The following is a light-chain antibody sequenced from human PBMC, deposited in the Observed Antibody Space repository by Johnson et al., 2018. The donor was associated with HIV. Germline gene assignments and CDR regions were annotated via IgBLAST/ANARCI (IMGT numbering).Light chain of an antibody. V-gene: IGLV1-51*01. CDR2: DNN. CDR1: SSNIGNNY. Sequence: QSVLTQPPSVSAAPGQKVTISCSGSSSNIGNNYVSWYQHLPGRAPKLLIYDNNKRPSGIPDRFSGSKSGTSATLGITGLRTGDEADYYCGTWDSSLSAGRVFGTGTKVTVL. J-gene: IGLJ1*01. CDR3: GTWDSSLSAGRV.